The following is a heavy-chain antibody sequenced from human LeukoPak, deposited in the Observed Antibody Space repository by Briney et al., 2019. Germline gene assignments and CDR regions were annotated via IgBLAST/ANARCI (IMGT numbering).Heavy chain of an antibody. J-gene: IGHJ5*02. V-gene: IGHV1-2*02. Sequence: ASVKVSCKASGYTFTGYYMHWVRQAPGQGLEWMGWINPNSGGTNYAQKFQGRVTMTRDTSISTAYMELSRLRSDDTAVYYCARVLVRGVIRNWFDPWGQGTLVTVSS. CDR2: INPNSGGT. D-gene: IGHD3-10*01. CDR1: GYTFTGYY. CDR3: ARVLVRGVIRNWFDP.